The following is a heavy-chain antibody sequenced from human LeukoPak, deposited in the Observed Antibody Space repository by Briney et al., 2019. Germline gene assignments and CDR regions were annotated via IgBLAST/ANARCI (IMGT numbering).Heavy chain of an antibody. J-gene: IGHJ4*02. V-gene: IGHV3-23*01. CDR1: GFTFSSYA. Sequence: PGGSLRLSCAASGFTFSSYAMSWVRQAPGKGLEWVSAISGSGGSTYYADSVKGRFTISRDNSKNTLYLQMNSLRAEDAAVYYCAKDQLLIAAAGYFDYWGQGTLVTVSS. D-gene: IGHD6-13*01. CDR3: AKDQLLIAAAGYFDY. CDR2: ISGSGGST.